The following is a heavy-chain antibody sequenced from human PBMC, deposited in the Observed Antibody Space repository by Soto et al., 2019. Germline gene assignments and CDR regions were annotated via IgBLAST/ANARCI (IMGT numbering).Heavy chain of an antibody. Sequence: GGSLRLSCAASGFTFSSYAMSWVRQAPGKGLEWVSAISGSGGSTYYADSVKGRFTISRDNSKNTRYLQMNSLRAEETAVYYCAKGGYTDYGDYDGGYSYWGQGTLVTVSS. V-gene: IGHV3-23*01. J-gene: IGHJ4*02. D-gene: IGHD4-17*01. CDR3: AKGGYTDYGDYDGGYSY. CDR2: ISGSGGST. CDR1: GFTFSSYA.